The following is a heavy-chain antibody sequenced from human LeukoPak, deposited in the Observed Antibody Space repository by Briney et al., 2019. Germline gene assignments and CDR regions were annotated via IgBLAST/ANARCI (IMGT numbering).Heavy chain of an antibody. Sequence: GGSLRLSCAACGSTFSSYAMHWVRQAPGKGLEWVAVISYDGSNKYYADSVKGRCTISRDNSKNTLYLQMNSLRAEDTAVYYCARDNTYCSGGSCHFDYWGQGTLVTVSS. CDR1: GSTFSSYA. CDR2: ISYDGSNK. D-gene: IGHD2-15*01. V-gene: IGHV3-30-3*01. CDR3: ARDNTYCSGGSCHFDY. J-gene: IGHJ4*02.